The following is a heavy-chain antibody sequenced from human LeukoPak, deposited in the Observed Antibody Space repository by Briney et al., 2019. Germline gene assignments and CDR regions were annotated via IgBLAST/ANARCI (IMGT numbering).Heavy chain of an antibody. D-gene: IGHD2-8*01. CDR3: ARHPLEADNEHDY. CDR2: VYYRGHT. V-gene: IGHV4-39*01. CDR1: GGSINSSRYY. J-gene: IGHJ4*02. Sequence: PSETLSLTCTVSGGSINSSRYYWGWIRQPPGKGLEWIGSVYYRGHTYYNPSLSSRVTMSVDTSKNHFSLKLTSVTAADTAVYYCARHPLEADNEHDYWGQGTLVTVSS.